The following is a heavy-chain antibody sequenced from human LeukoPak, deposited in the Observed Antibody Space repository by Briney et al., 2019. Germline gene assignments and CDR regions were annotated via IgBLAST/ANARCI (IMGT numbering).Heavy chain of an antibody. CDR3: ARAEHLLVGATDY. V-gene: IGHV1-2*02. Sequence: ASVKVSCKASKYTFTDYYMHWVRQAPGQGLEWMGWINPNSGGTNYAQKFQGRVAMTRDTSISTAYMELSSLRSEDTAVYYCARAEHLLVGATDYWGQGTLVTVSS. J-gene: IGHJ4*02. CDR1: KYTFTDYY. CDR2: INPNSGGT. D-gene: IGHD1-26*01.